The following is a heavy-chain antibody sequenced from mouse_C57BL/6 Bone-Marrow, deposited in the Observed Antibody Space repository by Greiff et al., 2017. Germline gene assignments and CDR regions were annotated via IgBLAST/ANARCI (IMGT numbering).Heavy chain of an antibody. Sequence: VQLQQSGPELVKPGASVKISCKASGYTFTDYYMNWVKQSHGKSLEWIGDINPNNGGTSYNQKFKGKATLTVDQSSSTAYMELRSLTSEDSAVYYCARTTYDGYYGYAMDYWGQGTSVTVSS. D-gene: IGHD2-3*01. J-gene: IGHJ4*01. CDR3: ARTTYDGYYGYAMDY. CDR2: INPNNGGT. V-gene: IGHV1-26*01. CDR1: GYTFTDYY.